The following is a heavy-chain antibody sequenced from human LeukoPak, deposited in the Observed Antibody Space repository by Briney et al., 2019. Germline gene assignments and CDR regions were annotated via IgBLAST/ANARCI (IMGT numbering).Heavy chain of an antibody. D-gene: IGHD2-2*01. CDR3: AKDRSCSGSSCNVGS. J-gene: IGHJ3*01. V-gene: IGHV3-23*01. CDR1: GFTFSSFA. Sequence: GGSLRLSCAASGFTFSSFAMSWVRQAPGKGLEWVSAISGSGGSTFYADSVKGRLTISRDNSKNTLFLQMNGLRAEDTAVYYCAKDRSCSGSSCNVGSWGQGTMVTVSS. CDR2: ISGSGGST.